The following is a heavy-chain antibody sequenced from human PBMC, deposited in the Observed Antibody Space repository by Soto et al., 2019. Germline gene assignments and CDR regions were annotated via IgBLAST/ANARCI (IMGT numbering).Heavy chain of an antibody. J-gene: IGHJ6*02. CDR3: AIPKDGYSYGKTIPYYYYYYGMDV. V-gene: IGHV1-69*12. Sequence: QVQLVQSGAEVKKPGSSVKVSCKASGGTFSSYAISWVRQAPGQGLEWMGGIIPIFGTANYAQKFQGRVTITADESTSSAYMQLSSLRSEDTAVYYCAIPKDGYSYGKTIPYYYYYYGMDVWGQGTTVTVSS. D-gene: IGHD5-18*01. CDR2: IIPIFGTA. CDR1: GGTFSSYA.